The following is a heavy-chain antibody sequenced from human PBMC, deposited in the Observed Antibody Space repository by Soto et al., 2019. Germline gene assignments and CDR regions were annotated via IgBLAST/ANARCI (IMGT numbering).Heavy chain of an antibody. CDR3: ARAPRLFGGIPRIDY. CDR1: GFTLSSYP. Sequence: QVQLVESGGGVVQPGRSLRLSCAVSGFTLSSYPMHWVRQAPGKGLEWVAIVSYDGSNKYYADSVKGRFTISRDNSKNTLYLQMNNLTAEDTAIYVCARAPRLFGGIPRIDYWGQGALVTVSS. V-gene: IGHV3-30*04. CDR2: VSYDGSNK. D-gene: IGHD2-15*01. J-gene: IGHJ4*02.